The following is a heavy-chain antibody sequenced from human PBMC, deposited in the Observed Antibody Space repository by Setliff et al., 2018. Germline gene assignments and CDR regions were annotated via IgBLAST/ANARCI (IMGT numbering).Heavy chain of an antibody. Sequence: GGSLRLSCTTSGFTFFSYTMNWVRQAPGKGLEWVSAITDDGDTTHYAGSVKGRFTIDRDNTNSKLYLQMNSLRVEDTALYYCAKSSGSSSATNLEYLGPGTLATVSS. CDR2: ITDDGDTT. V-gene: IGHV3-23*01. CDR3: AKSSGSSSATNLEY. J-gene: IGHJ4*02. CDR1: GFTFFSYT. D-gene: IGHD3-10*01.